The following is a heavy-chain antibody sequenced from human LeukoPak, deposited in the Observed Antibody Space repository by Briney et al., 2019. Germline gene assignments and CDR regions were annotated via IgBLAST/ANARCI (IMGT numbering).Heavy chain of an antibody. D-gene: IGHD4-17*01. CDR3: ARVLPTHGDYFDY. V-gene: IGHV4-39*07. CDR1: CGSISSSRYF. J-gene: IGHJ4*02. Sequence: PSDTLPLTGTVSCGSISSSRYFCCWIRQPPAMGLYWIGSIYYSGSTYYNPSLKSRVTISVDTSKNQFSLKLSSVTAADTAVYYCARVLPTHGDYFDYWGQGTLVTVSS. CDR2: IYYSGST.